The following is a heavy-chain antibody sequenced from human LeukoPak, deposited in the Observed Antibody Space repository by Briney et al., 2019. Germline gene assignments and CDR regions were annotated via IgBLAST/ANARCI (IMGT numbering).Heavy chain of an antibody. J-gene: IGHJ6*02. CDR1: GYSFTSYW. CDR3: ARGAGWTYGMDV. CDR2: IDPSDSYT. D-gene: IGHD6-19*01. V-gene: IGHV5-10-1*01. Sequence: GESLKISCKGSGYSFTSYWISWVRQMPGKGLEWMGRIDPSDSYTNYSPSFQGHVTISADKSTSTAYLQWSSLKASDTAMYYCARGAGWTYGMDVWGQGTTVTVSS.